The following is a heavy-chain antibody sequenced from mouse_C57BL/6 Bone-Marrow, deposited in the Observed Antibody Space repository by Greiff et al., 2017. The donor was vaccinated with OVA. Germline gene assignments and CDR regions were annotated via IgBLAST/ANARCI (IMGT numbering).Heavy chain of an antibody. V-gene: IGHV5-6*01. CDR2: ISSGGSYT. J-gene: IGHJ2*01. CDR1: GFTFSSYG. Sequence: DVQLVESGGDLVKPGGSLKLSCAASGFTFSSYGMSWVRQTPDKRLEWVATISSGGSYTYYPDSVKGRFTISRDNAKNTLYLQMSSLKSEDTAMYYCARSMIFDYWGQGTTLTVSS. CDR3: ARSMIFDY. D-gene: IGHD2-3*01.